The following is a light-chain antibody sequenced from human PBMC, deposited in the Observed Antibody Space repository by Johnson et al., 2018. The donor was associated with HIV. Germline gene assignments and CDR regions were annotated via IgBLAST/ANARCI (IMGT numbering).Light chain of an antibody. J-gene: IGLJ1*01. Sequence: QSVLTQPPSVSAAPGQKVTISCSGSSSNIGSNYVSWYQQFPGTAPKLLIYENSKRPSGIPDRFSGSKSGTSATLGITGLQTGDEADYYCGTWDNSLTTGGVFGTGTKVTVL. CDR3: GTWDNSLTTGGV. V-gene: IGLV1-51*02. CDR2: ENS. CDR1: SSNIGSNY.